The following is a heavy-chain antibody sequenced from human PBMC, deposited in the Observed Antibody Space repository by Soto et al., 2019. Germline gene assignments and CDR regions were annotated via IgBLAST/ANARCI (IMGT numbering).Heavy chain of an antibody. V-gene: IGHV3-23*01. CDR3: AKDQVAVAGSTFDY. J-gene: IGHJ4*01. Sequence: EVQLLESGGGLVQPGGSLSLSCAASGFTFSSYAISWVRQAPGKGLEWVSAISGSGGATYYADSVKGRFTISRDNSKKTVYLQMNSLRGEDTAVYFCAKDQVAVAGSTFDYWGHGTRVTVSS. CDR2: ISGSGGAT. CDR1: GFTFSSYA. D-gene: IGHD6-19*01.